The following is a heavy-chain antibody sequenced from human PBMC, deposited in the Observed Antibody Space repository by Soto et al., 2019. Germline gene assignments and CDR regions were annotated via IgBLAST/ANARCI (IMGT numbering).Heavy chain of an antibody. CDR2: INPRGETR. J-gene: IGHJ4*01. V-gene: IGHV3-11*01. CDR1: GFTFSDYY. Sequence: PGGSLRLSCAASGFTFSDYYMNWIRQAPGQGLEWLSFINPRGETRYIADSIRGRFTFSRDNARRSLYVQMNSLRAEDTAVYYCARSGLTLIEILDYWGHGTLVTVSP. CDR3: ARSGLTLIEILDY. D-gene: IGHD3-22*01.